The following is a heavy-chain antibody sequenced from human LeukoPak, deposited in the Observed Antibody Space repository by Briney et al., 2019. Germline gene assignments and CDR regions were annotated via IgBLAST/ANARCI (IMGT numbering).Heavy chain of an antibody. CDR2: INHSGST. D-gene: IGHD3-22*01. CDR1: GGSFSGYY. CDR3: ASPKDYYDSSGYYR. J-gene: IGHJ5*02. Sequence: SETLSLTCAVYGGSFSGYYWSWIRQPPGKGLEWIGEINHSGSTNYNPSLKGRVTISVGTSKNQFSLKLSSVTAADTAVYYCASPKDYYDSSGYYRWGQGTLVTVSS. V-gene: IGHV4-34*01.